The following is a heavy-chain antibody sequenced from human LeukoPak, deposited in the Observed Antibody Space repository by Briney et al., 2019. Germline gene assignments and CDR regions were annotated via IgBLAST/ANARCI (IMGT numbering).Heavy chain of an antibody. Sequence: GGSLRLSCAASGYTFSSYAMSWVRQAPGKGLEWVSPISGSGAGTYYADSVKGRFTISRDNSKNTLYLQMNSLRAEDTAVYYCAKGYYYFDYWGQGTLVTVSS. J-gene: IGHJ4*02. D-gene: IGHD2-21*01. V-gene: IGHV3-23*01. CDR2: ISGSGAGT. CDR1: GYTFSSYA. CDR3: AKGYYYFDY.